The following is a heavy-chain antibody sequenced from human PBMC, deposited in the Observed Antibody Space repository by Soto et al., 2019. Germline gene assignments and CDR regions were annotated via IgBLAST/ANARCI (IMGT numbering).Heavy chain of an antibody. D-gene: IGHD3-3*01. CDR1: GYPFDTYG. Sequence: AAVKVSCKASGYPFDTYGINWVRQAPGQRPEWMGWISAYNGQTDYAHNFQGRVTMATDTYTNTAYMELRNLRSDDTAVYYCARGPPDFWNSYFFDPWGPGTLVTVSS. CDR2: ISAYNGQT. V-gene: IGHV1-18*01. J-gene: IGHJ5*02. CDR3: ARGPPDFWNSYFFDP.